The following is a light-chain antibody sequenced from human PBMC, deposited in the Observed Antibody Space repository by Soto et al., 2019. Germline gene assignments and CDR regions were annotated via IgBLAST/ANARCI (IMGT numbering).Light chain of an antibody. CDR1: HSGSSY. CDR2: DAS. CDR3: QHYGTCCT. V-gene: IGKV3-11*01. J-gene: IGKJ1*01. Sequence: ERAPLSFRASHSGSSYLAWYQQQPGAAPRLLNYDASNRASGIPAMFSGSGSGTFFTIIISSLQADVFANYYRQHYGTCCTFGQGTKVDI.